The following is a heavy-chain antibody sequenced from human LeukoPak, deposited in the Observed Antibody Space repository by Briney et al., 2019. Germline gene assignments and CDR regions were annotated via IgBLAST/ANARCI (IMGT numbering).Heavy chain of an antibody. J-gene: IGHJ4*02. CDR3: AKSPGSGWPV. CDR2: IDSDGSRT. CDR1: GFTFSSFA. V-gene: IGHV3-64D*06. D-gene: IGHD6-19*01. Sequence: GGSLRLSCAASGFTFSSFAMHWVRQAPGKGLEYLSAIDSDGSRTYYADSVKGRFTISRDNSKNTLYFEMSSLRVEDTAVYYCAKSPGSGWPVWGQGTLLTVSS.